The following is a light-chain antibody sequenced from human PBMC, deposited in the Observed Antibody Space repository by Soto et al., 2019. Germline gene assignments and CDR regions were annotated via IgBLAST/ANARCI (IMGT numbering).Light chain of an antibody. J-gene: IGLJ2*01. Sequence: QPVLTQPPSVSGAPGQRVTISCTGSSSNIGADYDVHWYQQLPGTAPKLLIYGNSNRPSGVPDRFSGSKSGTSASLAITGLQAEDEADYYCQSYDSSLSDLVFGGGTKLTVL. CDR3: QSYDSSLSDLV. V-gene: IGLV1-40*01. CDR2: GNS. CDR1: SSNIGADYD.